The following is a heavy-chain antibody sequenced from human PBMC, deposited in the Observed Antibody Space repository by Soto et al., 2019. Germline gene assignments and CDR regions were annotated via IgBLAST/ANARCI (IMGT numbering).Heavy chain of an antibody. J-gene: IGHJ4*02. CDR3: ARHWGFGTGYYFDF. V-gene: IGHV1-69*01. Sequence: QVQLVQSGAEVKKPGSSVKVSCKASGGTFSTYAISWVRQAPGQGLEWMGGIIPVFVTPKYAQKFQGRVTITADESASTVYLELSSLRSEDTAVYYCARHWGFGTGYYFDFWGQGTLVTVSP. CDR2: IIPVFVTP. D-gene: IGHD3-10*01. CDR1: GGTFSTYA.